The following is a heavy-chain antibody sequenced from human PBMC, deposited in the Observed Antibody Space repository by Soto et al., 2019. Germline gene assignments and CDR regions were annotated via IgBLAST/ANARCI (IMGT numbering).Heavy chain of an antibody. D-gene: IGHD4-17*01. V-gene: IGHV3-23*01. CDR2: ISGSGGST. J-gene: IGHJ4*02. CDR1: GFTFSSYA. Sequence: GSLRLSCAASGFTFSSYAVSWVRQAPGKGPEWISSISGSGGSTYYADSVKGRFTISRDNSKNTLYLQMNSLRAEDTAVYYCAKDWRTVTPYFDYWGQGTLVTVSS. CDR3: AKDWRTVTPYFDY.